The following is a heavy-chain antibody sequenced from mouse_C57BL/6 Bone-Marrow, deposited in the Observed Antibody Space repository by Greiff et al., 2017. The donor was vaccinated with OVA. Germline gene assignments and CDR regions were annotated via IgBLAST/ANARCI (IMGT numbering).Heavy chain of an antibody. CDR3: DGPWFAY. V-gene: IGHV1-81*01. J-gene: IGHJ3*01. D-gene: IGHD1-1*02. CDR2: IYPRSGNT. CDR1: GYTFTNYG. Sequence: QVHVKQSGAELARPGASVKLSCKASGYTFTNYGISWVKQRTGQGLEWIGEIYPRSGNTYYNEQVKGKATLTADKSSSTAYMELRSLTSEDSAVYFCDGPWFAYWGQGTLVTVSA.